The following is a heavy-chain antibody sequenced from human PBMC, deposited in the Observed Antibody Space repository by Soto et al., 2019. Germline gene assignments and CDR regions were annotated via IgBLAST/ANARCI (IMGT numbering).Heavy chain of an antibody. V-gene: IGHV3-30*18. CDR1: GFTFSSYG. CDR2: ISYEGSNK. D-gene: IGHD6-19*01. J-gene: IGHJ4*02. Sequence: QVQLVESGGGVVQPGRSLRLSCAASGFTFSSYGMHWVRQAPGKGLEWVAVISYEGSNKYYGDAVKGRFSISRDNSKSTLYQQMDSLRPVDTAVYYCAKDLPKYASGWLLDSWGQGTLVTVSS. CDR3: AKDLPKYASGWLLDS.